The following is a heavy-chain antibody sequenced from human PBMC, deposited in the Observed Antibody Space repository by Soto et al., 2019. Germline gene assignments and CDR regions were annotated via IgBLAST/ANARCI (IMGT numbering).Heavy chain of an antibody. J-gene: IGHJ4*02. D-gene: IGHD3-9*01. CDR3: ASPQYFS. CDR1: GGSISGSSFY. CDR2: ISSNGAT. Sequence: SETLSLTCSVSGGSISGSSFYWGWIRQSPGKGLEWIASISSNGATHYNPSLKGRLAISADTSMNLFSVELKSVTAADTAMYYCASPQYFSWGQGALVTVSS. V-gene: IGHV4-39*01.